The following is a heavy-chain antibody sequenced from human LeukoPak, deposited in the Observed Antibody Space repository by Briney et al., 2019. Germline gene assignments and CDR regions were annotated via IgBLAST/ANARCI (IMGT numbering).Heavy chain of an antibody. V-gene: IGHV4-59*10. Sequence: SETLSLTCAVYGGSFSSYYWSWIRQPAGKGLEWIGRIYTSGSTNYNPSLKSRVTMSVDTSKNQFSLKLSSVTAADTAVYYCARGNSGSYPLGSRSDYWGQGTLVTVSS. D-gene: IGHD1-26*01. CDR2: IYTSGST. CDR3: ARGNSGSYPLGSRSDY. J-gene: IGHJ4*02. CDR1: GGSFSSYY.